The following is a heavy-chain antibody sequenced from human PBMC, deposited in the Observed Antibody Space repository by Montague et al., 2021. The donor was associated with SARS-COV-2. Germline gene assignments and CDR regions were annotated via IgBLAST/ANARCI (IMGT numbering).Heavy chain of an antibody. Sequence: SETQSLTCTVSGGSVSSSPYYWGWIRQPPGRGLEWVGSISYSGRTYFSPSLKSRLTISVDSSENQFSLRPSSVTAADTAVYYCASSYYYGSGAYVYNYYLDVWGKGTTVTVSS. D-gene: IGHD3-10*01. CDR3: ASSYYYGSGAYVYNYYLDV. J-gene: IGHJ6*03. CDR2: ISYSGRT. CDR1: GGSVSSSPYY. V-gene: IGHV4-39*01.